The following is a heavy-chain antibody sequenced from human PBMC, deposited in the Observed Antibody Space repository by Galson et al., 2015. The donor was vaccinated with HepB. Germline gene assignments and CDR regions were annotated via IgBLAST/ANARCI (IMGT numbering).Heavy chain of an antibody. Sequence: SVKVSCKASGYTFTSFGLHWVRQAPGQGLEWMGWINIYDGYTKYAQKFQGRVTMTRNTSTDTAYMVLRLLRTNDTAEYYCVRDYMVTTKIWFDPWGQGTLVTVSS. J-gene: IGHJ5*02. D-gene: IGHD2-21*02. V-gene: IGHV1-18*01. CDR1: GYTFTSFG. CDR2: INIYDGYT. CDR3: VRDYMVTTKIWFDP.